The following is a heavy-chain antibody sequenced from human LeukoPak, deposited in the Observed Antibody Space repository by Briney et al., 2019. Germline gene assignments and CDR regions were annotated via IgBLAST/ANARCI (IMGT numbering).Heavy chain of an antibody. Sequence: SETLSLTCTVSGGSISSSSYYWGWIRQPPGKGLEWIGSIYYSGSTYYNPSLKSRVTTSVDTSKNQFSLKLSSVTAADTAVYYCARSLPSVPATVDYWGQGTLVTVSS. CDR1: GGSISSSSYY. CDR3: ARSLPSVPATVDY. CDR2: IYYSGST. V-gene: IGHV4-39*01. J-gene: IGHJ4*02. D-gene: IGHD2-2*01.